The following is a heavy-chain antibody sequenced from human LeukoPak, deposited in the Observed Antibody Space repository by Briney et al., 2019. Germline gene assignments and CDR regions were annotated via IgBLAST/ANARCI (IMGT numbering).Heavy chain of an antibody. J-gene: IGHJ4*02. D-gene: IGHD3-22*01. V-gene: IGHV3-23*01. CDR1: GFTFDDYA. CDR3: AKGEITMIVVVPTDY. Sequence: PGGSLRLSCAASGFTFDDYAMHWVRQAPGKGLEWVSAISGSGGSTYYADSVKGRFTISRDNSKNTLYLQMNSLRAEDTAVYYCAKGEITMIVVVPTDYWGQGTLVTVSS. CDR2: ISGSGGST.